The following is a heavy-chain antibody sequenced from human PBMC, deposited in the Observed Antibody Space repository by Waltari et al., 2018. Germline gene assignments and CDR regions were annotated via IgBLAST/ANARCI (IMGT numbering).Heavy chain of an antibody. Sequence: QVQLQESGPGLVKPSETMSPTCAVSGDSITNGRYSWAWIRQPPGKRLEWIGTIYYTGSTYYNPSLKSRVTISQHMSTNQFSLKLNSVSAADTAVYYCARQLWSGYFDRCDYWGQGTAVTVSS. CDR3: ARQLWSGYFDRCDY. D-gene: IGHD3-3*01. J-gene: IGHJ4*02. CDR1: GDSITNGRYS. V-gene: IGHV4-39*01. CDR2: IYYTGST.